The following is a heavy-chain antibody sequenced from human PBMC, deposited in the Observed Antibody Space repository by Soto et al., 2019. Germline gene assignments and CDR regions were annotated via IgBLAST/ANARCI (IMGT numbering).Heavy chain of an antibody. D-gene: IGHD3-9*01. J-gene: IGHJ5*02. V-gene: IGHV1-18*01. Sequence: ASVKVSCKASGYTFTSYVISWVRQAPGQGLEWMGWISAYNGNTNYAQKLQGRVTMTTDTSTSTAYMELRSLRSDDTAVYYCARAGYYDILTGYLYNWFDPWGQGTLVTVSS. CDR3: ARAGYYDILTGYLYNWFDP. CDR1: GYTFTSYV. CDR2: ISAYNGNT.